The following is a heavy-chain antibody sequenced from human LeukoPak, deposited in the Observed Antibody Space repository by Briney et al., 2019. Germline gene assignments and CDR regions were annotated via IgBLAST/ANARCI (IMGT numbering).Heavy chain of an antibody. D-gene: IGHD1-26*01. V-gene: IGHV1-18*01. CDR1: GYTFSSYG. CDR3: AGDRRRNIVGTTNWFDP. Sequence: ASVKVSCKASGYTFSSYGISWVRQAPGQGLEWMGWISAYNGNTNYAQKLQGRVTMTTDTSTSTAYMELRSLRSDDTAVYYCAGDRRRNIVGTTNWFDPWGQGTLVTVSS. CDR2: ISAYNGNT. J-gene: IGHJ5*02.